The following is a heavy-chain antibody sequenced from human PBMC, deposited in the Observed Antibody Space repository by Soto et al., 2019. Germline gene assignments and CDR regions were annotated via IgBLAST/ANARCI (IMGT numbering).Heavy chain of an antibody. Sequence: GESLKISCKGSGYSFAGYWITWVRQKPGKGLEWMGRIDPSDSQTYYSPSFLGHVTISATTSITTLFLQWSSLRASDTVIYYCARQIYDSDTGPNFQYYFDSWGQGTPVTVSS. CDR2: IDPSDSQT. CDR3: ARQIYDSDTGPNFQYYFDS. J-gene: IGHJ4*02. V-gene: IGHV5-10-1*01. CDR1: GYSFAGYW. D-gene: IGHD3-22*01.